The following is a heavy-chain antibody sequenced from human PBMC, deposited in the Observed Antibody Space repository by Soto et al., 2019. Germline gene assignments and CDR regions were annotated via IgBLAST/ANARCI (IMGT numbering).Heavy chain of an antibody. D-gene: IGHD3-9*01. J-gene: IGHJ6*02. CDR3: ARDRGDYDILTGYSPYYGMDV. CDR2: IYYSGST. V-gene: IGHV4-59*01. Sequence: SETLSLTCTVSGGSISSYYWSWIRQPPGKGLEWIGYIYYSGSTNYNPSLKSRVTISVDTSKNQFSLKLSSVTAADTAVYYCARDRGDYDILTGYSPYYGMDVWGQGXTVTV. CDR1: GGSISSYY.